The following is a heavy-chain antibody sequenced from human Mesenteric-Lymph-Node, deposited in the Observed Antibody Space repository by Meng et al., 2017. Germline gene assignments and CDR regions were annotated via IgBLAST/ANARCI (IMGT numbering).Heavy chain of an antibody. Sequence: GESLKISCAASGFTLRNYWMGWVRQAPGKGLEWVSYISSSGSTIYYADSVRGRFTISRDNAKNSMYLQMNILRAENTAVYYCARDLWTAGTDLHYYYYGIDVWGQGTRVTVSS. CDR3: ARDLWTAGTDLHYYYYGIDV. V-gene: IGHV3-11*01. CDR2: ISSSGSTI. CDR1: GFTLRNYW. D-gene: IGHD6-13*01. J-gene: IGHJ6*02.